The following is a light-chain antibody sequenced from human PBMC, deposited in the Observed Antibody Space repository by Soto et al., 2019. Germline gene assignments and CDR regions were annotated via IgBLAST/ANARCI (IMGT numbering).Light chain of an antibody. CDR2: EVS. J-gene: IGLJ1*01. V-gene: IGLV2-8*01. Sequence: QAVLTQPHSASGFPGQSVTISCSGTSSDTGDYNYVSWYQQHPGKAPKLMLYEVSKRPSGVPDRFSGSKSGNTASLTVSGLQAEDEADYYCSSYAGSDNYVFGTGTKVTVL. CDR3: SSYAGSDNYV. CDR1: SSDTGDYNY.